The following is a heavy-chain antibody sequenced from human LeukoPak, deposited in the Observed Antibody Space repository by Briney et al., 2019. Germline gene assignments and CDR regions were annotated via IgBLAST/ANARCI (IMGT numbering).Heavy chain of an antibody. CDR2: IRYDGSEK. J-gene: IGHJ5*02. Sequence: GGSLRLSCEASGFTFNNYWMSWVRQAPGKGLEWVANIRYDGSEKYYVDSVKGRFTISRDNSKNTLYLQMNSLRAEDTAVYYCARGGGDYGEFDPWGQGTLVTVSS. CDR1: GFTFNNYW. CDR3: ARGGGDYGEFDP. D-gene: IGHD4-17*01. V-gene: IGHV3-7*03.